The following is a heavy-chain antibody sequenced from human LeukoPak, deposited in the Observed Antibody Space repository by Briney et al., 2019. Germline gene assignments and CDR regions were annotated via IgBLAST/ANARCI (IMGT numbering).Heavy chain of an antibody. Sequence: PGGSLRLSCAASGFTFSSYSMNWVRQAPGKGLEWVSRISPDGSATANADSVEGRFTISRDNAKNTLFVQMNRLRAEDTAVYYCTSYNWGAPRDYWGQGTLVTVSS. CDR1: GFTFSSYS. V-gene: IGHV3-74*01. CDR3: TSYNWGAPRDY. J-gene: IGHJ4*02. D-gene: IGHD7-27*01. CDR2: ISPDGSAT.